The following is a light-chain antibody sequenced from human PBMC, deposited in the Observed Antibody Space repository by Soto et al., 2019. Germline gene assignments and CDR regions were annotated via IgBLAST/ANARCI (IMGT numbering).Light chain of an antibody. V-gene: IGKV3-15*01. CDR1: QAINNN. J-gene: IGKJ5*01. CDR3: QQRNVWPPIT. Sequence: VLTQAPDTLSVSPGERATLSCRASQAINNNVAWYQLKDGQVPRLIIYGASTRAADVPDRFGGSRSGTEFTLTINSLEPEDFAVYYCQQRNVWPPITCGQGTRLEIK. CDR2: GAS.